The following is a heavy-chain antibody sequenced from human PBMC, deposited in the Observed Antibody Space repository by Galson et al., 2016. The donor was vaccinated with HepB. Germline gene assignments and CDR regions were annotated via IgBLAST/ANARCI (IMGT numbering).Heavy chain of an antibody. Sequence: SLRLSCAASGFTFSNYSMNWVRQAPGKGLEWVSSISSSYSYIFYADSVKGRFTISRDNTKKSLYLQTNSLRAEDTAVYYCARDYLGGTIFGVNNWFDPWGQGTLVTVSS. D-gene: IGHD3-3*01. CDR2: ISSSYSYI. CDR3: ARDYLGGTIFGVNNWFDP. V-gene: IGHV3-21*01. CDR1: GFTFSNYS. J-gene: IGHJ5*02.